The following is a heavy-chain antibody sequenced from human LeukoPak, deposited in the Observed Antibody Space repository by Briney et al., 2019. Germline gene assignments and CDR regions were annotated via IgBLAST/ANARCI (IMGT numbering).Heavy chain of an antibody. CDR3: AIVRSNWFDP. CDR1: GCTFSSFW. J-gene: IGHJ5*02. V-gene: IGHV3-7*01. Sequence: GGSLRLSCAASGCTFSSFWMSWVRKAPGKGLEWVANIKQGGSEKYYVDSVKGRFTISRDNAKNSVYLQMNSLRGKDTAVYYCAIVRSNWFDPWGQGTLVTVSS. CDR2: IKQGGSEK.